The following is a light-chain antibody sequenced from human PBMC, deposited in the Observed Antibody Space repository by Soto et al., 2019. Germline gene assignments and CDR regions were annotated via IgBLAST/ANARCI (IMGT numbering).Light chain of an antibody. Sequence: QSVLTQPPSVSGAPGQWVIVSCNGTTFNVGAGYDVHWYQQVPGSVPNLLIYNNINRPSGVPDRFSGSRSGTSASLVIYGLQHEDEADDYYQSADSSLSGVVFGGGTKLTVL. CDR3: QSADSSLSGVV. V-gene: IGLV1-40*01. CDR1: TFNVGAGYD. J-gene: IGLJ3*02. CDR2: NNI.